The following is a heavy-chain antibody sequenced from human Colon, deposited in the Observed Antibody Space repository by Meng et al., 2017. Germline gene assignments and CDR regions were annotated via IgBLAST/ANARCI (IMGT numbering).Heavy chain of an antibody. CDR2: IYRSGST. CDR3: ARRVQYSSGYYYFDF. J-gene: IGHJ4*02. CDR1: GGSLISSNW. D-gene: IGHD3-22*01. V-gene: IGHV4-4*02. Sequence: QVTPQESGPGLVKPSGTLSLTCVVSGGSLISSNWWTWGRQAPGKGLEWIGEIYRSGSTNYNPSLKSRVTISIDTSKNEFSLKLTSVTAADTALYYCARRVQYSSGYYYFDFWGQGTLVTVSS.